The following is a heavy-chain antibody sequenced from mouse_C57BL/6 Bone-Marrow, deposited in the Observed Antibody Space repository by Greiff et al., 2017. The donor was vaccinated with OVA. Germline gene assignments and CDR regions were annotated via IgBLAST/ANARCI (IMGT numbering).Heavy chain of an antibody. J-gene: IGHJ2*01. V-gene: IGHV2-6*01. CDR1: GFSLTSYG. CDR3: ASNYRTGDY. D-gene: IGHD2-1*01. CDR2: IWGVGST. Sequence: VQLQQSGPGLVAPSQSLSITCTVSGFSLTSYGVDWVRQSPGKGLEWLGVIWGVGSTNYNSALKSRLSISKDNSKSQVFLKMNSLQTDDTAMYYCASNYRTGDYWGQGTTLTVSS.